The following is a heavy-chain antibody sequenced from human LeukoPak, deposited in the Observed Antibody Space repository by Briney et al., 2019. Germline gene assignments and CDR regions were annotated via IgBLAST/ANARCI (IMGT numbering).Heavy chain of an antibody. Sequence: GASVKVPCKASGYTFINYGLTWVRQAPGQGFEWMGWISAYTGSTNYAQKLQGRVTMPTDPSTSTAYMDLRSLRSDDTAVCNCARTVGATGAFDTWGQGTMVIVSS. J-gene: IGHJ3*02. V-gene: IGHV1-18*01. CDR1: GYTFINYG. D-gene: IGHD1-26*01. CDR2: ISAYTGST. CDR3: ARTVGATGAFDT.